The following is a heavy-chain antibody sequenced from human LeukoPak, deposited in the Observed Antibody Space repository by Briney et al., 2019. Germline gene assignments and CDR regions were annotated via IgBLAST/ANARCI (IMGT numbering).Heavy chain of an antibody. CDR3: ATDHYTSSWYFSSTEENPGHFILTLRY. CDR1: GYTLNDVS. J-gene: IGHJ4*02. V-gene: IGHV1-24*01. CDR2: FDPENGET. Sequence: GASVKVSCKISGYTLNDVSIHWVRQAPGKGLEWRGGFDPENGETTYTQEFQGRVTMTEDTSTDTAHMELTALRSEDTAVYYCATDHYTSSWYFSSTEENPGHFILTLRYWGQGTLVTVSS. D-gene: IGHD6-13*01.